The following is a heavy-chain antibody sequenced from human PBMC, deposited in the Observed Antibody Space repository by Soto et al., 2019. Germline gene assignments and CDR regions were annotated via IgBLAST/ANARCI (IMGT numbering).Heavy chain of an antibody. CDR2: IYYSGST. D-gene: IGHD2-8*01. J-gene: IGHJ4*02. CDR1: GGSISSSSYY. Sequence: SATLSLPCTVSGGSISSSSYYWGWIRQPPGKGLEWIGSIYYSGSTYYNPSLKSRVTISVDTSKNQFSLKLSSVTAADTAVYYWASTFCTNGVCYDLDYGDYVGFHYFDYWGQGTLVTVSS. V-gene: IGHV4-39*01. CDR3: ASTFCTNGVCYDLDYGDYVGFHYFDY.